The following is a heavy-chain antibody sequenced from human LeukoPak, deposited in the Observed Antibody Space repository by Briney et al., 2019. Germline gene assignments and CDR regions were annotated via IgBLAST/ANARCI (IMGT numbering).Heavy chain of an antibody. Sequence: PGGSLRLSCAASGFTFSDYTINWVRQAPGKGLEWVPSINSPSTNIYYADSLRGRFTLSRDNAKNSVYLQMNSLRAEDTAVYYCARDISYIGFDCWGQGTLVTVSS. CDR1: GFTFSDYT. J-gene: IGHJ5*01. CDR2: INSPSTNI. CDR3: ARDISYIGFDC. V-gene: IGHV3-21*06. D-gene: IGHD3-10*01.